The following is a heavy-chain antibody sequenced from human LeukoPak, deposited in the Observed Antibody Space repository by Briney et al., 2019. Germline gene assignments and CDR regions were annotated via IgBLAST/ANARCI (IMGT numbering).Heavy chain of an antibody. V-gene: IGHV1-2*02. CDR1: GYTFTGYY. Sequence: GASVKVSCKASGYTFTGYYMHWVRQAPGQGLEWMGWINPNSGGTNYAQKFQGRVTMTRDTSISTAYMELSRLRSDDTAVYYCARDGGIVQGGGEDFDLWGRGTLVTVSS. D-gene: IGHD1-26*01. J-gene: IGHJ2*01. CDR2: INPNSGGT. CDR3: ARDGGIVQGGGEDFDL.